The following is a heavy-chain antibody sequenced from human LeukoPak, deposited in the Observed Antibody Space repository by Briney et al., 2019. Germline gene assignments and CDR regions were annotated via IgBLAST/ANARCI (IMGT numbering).Heavy chain of an antibody. Sequence: GGSLRLSCAASGFPFSSYSMNWVRQAPGKGLEWVSSVSSGTSFIYYADSVKGRFTISRDNAKNSLYLQMNSLRAEDTAVYYCAREEGYYAYFDYWGQGALVTVSS. D-gene: IGHD3-22*01. CDR2: VSSGTSFI. CDR1: GFPFSSYS. CDR3: AREEGYYAYFDY. V-gene: IGHV3-21*01. J-gene: IGHJ4*02.